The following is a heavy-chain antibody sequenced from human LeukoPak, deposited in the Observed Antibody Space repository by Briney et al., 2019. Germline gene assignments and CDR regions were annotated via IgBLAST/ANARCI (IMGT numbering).Heavy chain of an antibody. D-gene: IGHD1-1*01. V-gene: IGHV3-21*01. CDR2: ISSSSNYI. CDR1: AEFTFSTYC. Sequence: PGGSLRLSCAASAEFTFSTYCMNWVRQAPGKGLEWVSSISSSSNYIFYADSVKGRFAISRDNAKNSLYLQMNSLRAEDTAVYYCAKATGTLGNWGQGTLVVVSS. CDR3: AKATGTLGN. J-gene: IGHJ4*02.